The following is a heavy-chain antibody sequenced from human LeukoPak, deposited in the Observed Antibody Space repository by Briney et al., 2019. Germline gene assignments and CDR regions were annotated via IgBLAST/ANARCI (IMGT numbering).Heavy chain of an antibody. J-gene: IGHJ5*02. V-gene: IGHV4-59*08. CDR3: ARLRDYYDSSGNYVNWFDP. CDR1: GGSISSYY. CDR2: IYYSGST. Sequence: SETLSLTCTVSGGSISSYYWSWIRQPPGKGLEWIGYIYYSGSTNYNPSLKSRVTISVDTSKNQFSLKLSSVTAADTAAYYCARLRDYYDSSGNYVNWFDPWGQGTLVTVSS. D-gene: IGHD3-22*01.